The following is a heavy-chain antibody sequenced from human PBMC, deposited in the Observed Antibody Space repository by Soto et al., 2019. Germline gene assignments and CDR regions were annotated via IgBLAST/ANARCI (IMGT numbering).Heavy chain of an antibody. D-gene: IGHD4-17*01. Sequence: QVQLQQWGAGLLKPSETLSLNCAVYGGSFYWTWIRQPPGKGLEWIGESRHSGSTNYKPSIKSRVSISIDRPKSQVSRTLYSVTAADTAVYYCARGGGDYVYAVDVWCQGTTVTVSS. CDR3: ARGGGDYVYAVDV. CDR2: SRHSGST. V-gene: IGHV4-34*01. J-gene: IGHJ6*02. CDR1: GGSFY.